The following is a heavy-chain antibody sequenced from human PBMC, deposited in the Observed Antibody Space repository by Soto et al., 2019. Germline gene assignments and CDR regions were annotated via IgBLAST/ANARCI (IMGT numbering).Heavy chain of an antibody. CDR1: GYTFTNYP. J-gene: IGHJ4*02. Sequence: QVQLVQSGSEVKKPGASVKVSCKASGYTFTNYPIHWVRQAPGQRPEWMGWIRAANGDTGYSQRFQGRVTITTDTSATTTYMELSSLTSEDTAVYYCARGYADPSFSGNDYWGQGTHVSVSS. CDR2: IRAANGDT. D-gene: IGHD5-18*01. CDR3: ARGYADPSFSGNDY. V-gene: IGHV1-3*01.